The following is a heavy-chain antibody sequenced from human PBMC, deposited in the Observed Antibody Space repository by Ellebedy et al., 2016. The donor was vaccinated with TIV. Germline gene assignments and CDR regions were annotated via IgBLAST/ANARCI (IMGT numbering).Heavy chain of an antibody. CDR3: ARRSGYADF. CDR2: ISYSGST. Sequence: MPSETLSLTCTVYGGSISAYYWSWIRQPPGKGLEWIGYISYSGSTNYSPSLKSRVTISIDTSKNHFSLKLSSVTAADTAVYYCARRSGYADFWGQGTLVTVSS. CDR1: GGSISAYY. J-gene: IGHJ4*02. D-gene: IGHD3-22*01. V-gene: IGHV4-59*01.